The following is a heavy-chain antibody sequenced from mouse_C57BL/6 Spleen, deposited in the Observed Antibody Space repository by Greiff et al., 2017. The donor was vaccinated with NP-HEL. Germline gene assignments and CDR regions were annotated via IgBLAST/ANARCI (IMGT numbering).Heavy chain of an antibody. Sequence: VQLQQSGAELVKPGASVKISCKASGYAFSSYWMNWVKQRPGKGLEWIGQIYPGDGDTNYNGKFKGKATLTADKSSSTAYMQLSSLTSEDSAVYFCARQNYGSSSGFAYWGQRTLVTVSA. CDR2: IYPGDGDT. J-gene: IGHJ3*01. V-gene: IGHV1-80*01. CDR1: GYAFSSYW. CDR3: ARQNYGSSSGFAY. D-gene: IGHD1-1*01.